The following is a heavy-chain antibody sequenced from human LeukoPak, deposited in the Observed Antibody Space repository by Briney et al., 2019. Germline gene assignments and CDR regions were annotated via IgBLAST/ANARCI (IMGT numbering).Heavy chain of an antibody. V-gene: IGHV4-59*11. D-gene: IGHD2-2*01. Sequence: SETLSLTCTVSGDSLSSHYWNWIRQPPGKGLEWIAYIYSSGTTNYNPSLRSRVTISVDPSKNQFSLKVTSVTAADTAVYYCARDLRGTSAMDVWGKGTTVTVSS. J-gene: IGHJ6*03. CDR2: IYSSGTT. CDR1: GDSLSSHY. CDR3: ARDLRGTSAMDV.